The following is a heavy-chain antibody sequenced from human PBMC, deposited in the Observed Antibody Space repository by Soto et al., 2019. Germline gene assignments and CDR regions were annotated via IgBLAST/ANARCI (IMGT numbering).Heavy chain of an antibody. CDR1: GFSFSADGVG. Sequence: HITLKESGPTLVKPTQTLTLTCIFSGFSFSADGVGVGWIRQPPGKTLEWLALIYWDDDTRYRPSLKSRLTITKDSSKTQVVLTMTNMDPLDTATYSCAHAFGGTSWPNDAFDVWGQGTVVTVSS. D-gene: IGHD3-16*01. CDR2: IYWDDDT. V-gene: IGHV2-5*02. J-gene: IGHJ3*01. CDR3: AHAFGGTSWPNDAFDV.